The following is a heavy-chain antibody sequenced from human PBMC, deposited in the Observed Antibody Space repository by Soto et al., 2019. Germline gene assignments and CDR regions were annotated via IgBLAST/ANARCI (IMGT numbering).Heavy chain of an antibody. CDR1: GCTFTSYW. CDR2: IYPGDSDS. J-gene: IGHJ4*02. D-gene: IGHD2-2*01. CDR3: AKHEGYCSTTSCSNFDY. Sequence: LGESLKISCKGSGCTFTSYWIAWVRQMPGKGLEWMGIIYPGDSDSSYSPSFQGQVTISADKSINTAYLHWSSLKASDTAIYYCAKHEGYCSTTSCSNFDYWGQGTLVTVSS. V-gene: IGHV5-51*01.